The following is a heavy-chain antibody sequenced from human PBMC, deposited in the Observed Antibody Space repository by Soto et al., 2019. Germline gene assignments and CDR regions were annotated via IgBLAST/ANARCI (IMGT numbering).Heavy chain of an antibody. CDR1: GYTFTHYA. J-gene: IGHJ5*02. V-gene: IGHV1-3*01. CDR3: ARGLAADGA. D-gene: IGHD6-13*01. Sequence: QVQLVQSGAEVKKPGASVKVSCTASGYTFTHYAIHWVRHAPGQRLEWMGFINAGSGNTKYSQTFQGRLTFTKDTSASTAYMDLSSLRSEDTAIDYGARGLAADGAWGQGTLVTVSS. CDR2: INAGSGNT.